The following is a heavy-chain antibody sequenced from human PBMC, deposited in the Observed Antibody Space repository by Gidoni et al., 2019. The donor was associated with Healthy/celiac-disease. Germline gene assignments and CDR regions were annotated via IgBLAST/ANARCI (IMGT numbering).Heavy chain of an antibody. V-gene: IGHV5-51*01. Sequence: EVQLVQSGAEVKKPGESLKISWKGSGSSFTSYWSGWVRQMPGKGLEWSGIIYPGDSDTRYRPSFQGQVTISADKSISTAYLQWSSLKASDTAMYYCASNQLPVESYSSPYAFDIWGQGTMVTVSS. J-gene: IGHJ3*02. CDR2: IYPGDSDT. CDR1: GSSFTSYW. CDR3: ASNQLPVESYSSPYAFDI. D-gene: IGHD1-26*01.